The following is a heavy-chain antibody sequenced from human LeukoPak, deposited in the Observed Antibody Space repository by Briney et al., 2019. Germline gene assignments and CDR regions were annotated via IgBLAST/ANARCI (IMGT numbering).Heavy chain of an antibody. J-gene: IGHJ3*02. V-gene: IGHV3-11*04. CDR2: ISSSSGAI. CDR1: GFSFSDNY. CDR3: ARYSSSPSRAFDI. D-gene: IGHD6-6*01. Sequence: PGGSLRLSCAASGFSFSDNYMSWVRQAPGKGLEWVSYISSSSGAIHYADSVKGRFTISRDNAKNSLYLQMNSLRAEDTAVYYCARYSSSPSRAFDIWGQGTMVTVSS.